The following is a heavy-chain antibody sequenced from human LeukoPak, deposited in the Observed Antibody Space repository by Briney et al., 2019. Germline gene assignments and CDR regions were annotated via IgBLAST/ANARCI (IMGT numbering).Heavy chain of an antibody. V-gene: IGHV3-33*01. Sequence: GGSLRLSCAASGFTFSSYGMHWVRQAPGKGLEWVAVIWCDGSNKYYADSVKGRFTISRDNSKNTLYLQMNSLRAEDTAVYYCARASTVVVPAANYGMDVWGQGTTVTVSS. CDR1: GFTFSSYG. D-gene: IGHD2-2*01. J-gene: IGHJ6*02. CDR2: IWCDGSNK. CDR3: ARASTVVVPAANYGMDV.